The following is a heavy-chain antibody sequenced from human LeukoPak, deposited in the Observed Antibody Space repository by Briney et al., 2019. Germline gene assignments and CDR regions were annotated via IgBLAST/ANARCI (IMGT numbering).Heavy chain of an antibody. J-gene: IGHJ4*02. CDR1: GFTLGTSW. V-gene: IGHV3-7*01. Sequence: PGGSLRLSCAASGFTLGTSWMSWVRQAPGKGLEWVASVNQGGSATNYLESVKGRFTISRDNAMNSCFLQMNSLRAEDTAVYYCARLIGDRTIYGYWGQGILVTVSS. CDR2: VNQGGSAT. CDR3: ARLIGDRTIYGY. D-gene: IGHD6-6*01.